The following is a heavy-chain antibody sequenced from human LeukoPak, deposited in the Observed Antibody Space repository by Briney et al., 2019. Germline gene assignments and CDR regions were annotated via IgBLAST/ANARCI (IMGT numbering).Heavy chain of an antibody. V-gene: IGHV4-39*07. D-gene: IGHD3-10*01. J-gene: IGHJ4*02. CDR3: ARVRGGVRGVISFDY. CDR2: IYYSGST. Sequence: SETLSLTCTVSGGSISSSSYYWGWIRQPPGKGLEWIGSIYYSGSTYYNPSLKSRVTISVDTSKNQFSLKLSSVTAADTAVYYCARVRGGVRGVISFDYWGQGTLVTVSS. CDR1: GGSISSSSYY.